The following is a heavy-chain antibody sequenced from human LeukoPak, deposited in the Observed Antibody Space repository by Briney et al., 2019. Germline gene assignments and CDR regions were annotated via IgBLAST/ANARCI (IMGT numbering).Heavy chain of an antibody. CDR1: GASISNSFYY. CDR3: ARGLGITIFGVDIPTLNWFDP. J-gene: IGHJ5*02. CDR2: IRYSGST. Sequence: SETLSLTCTVSGASISNSFYYWGWIRQPPGTGLEWIGHIRYSGSTYHNPSLKSRVTISVDTSKNQVSLNLSSVTAADTAIYYCARGLGITIFGVDIPTLNWFDPWGQGTLVTVSS. D-gene: IGHD3-3*01. V-gene: IGHV4-39*01.